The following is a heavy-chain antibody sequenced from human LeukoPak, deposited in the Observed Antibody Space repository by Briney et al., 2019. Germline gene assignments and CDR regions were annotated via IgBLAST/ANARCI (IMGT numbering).Heavy chain of an antibody. Sequence: SETLSLTCTVSAYSISSTYYWGWIRQPPGKGLEWIGSIFHSETTYYNPSLKSRVAISIDTSKNHFSLKLSSVTAADTAIYYCARGLTYGGFDYWGQGTLVTVSS. CDR2: IFHSETT. CDR1: AYSISSTYY. V-gene: IGHV4-38-2*02. CDR3: ARGLTYGGFDY. J-gene: IGHJ4*02. D-gene: IGHD4-23*01.